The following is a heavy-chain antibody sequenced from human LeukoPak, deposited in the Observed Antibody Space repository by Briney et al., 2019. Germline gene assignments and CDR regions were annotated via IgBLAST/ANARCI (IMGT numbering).Heavy chain of an antibody. CDR1: GGSFSGYY. J-gene: IGHJ6*03. CDR2: INHSGST. CDR3: ARVGQLVRYYYYMDV. Sequence: SETLSLTCAVYGGSFSGYYWSWIRQPPGKGLEWIGEINHSGSTNYNPSLKSRVTISVDTSKNQFSLKLSSVTAADTAVYYCARVGQLVRYYYYMDVWGKGTTVTVSS. V-gene: IGHV4-34*01. D-gene: IGHD6-13*01.